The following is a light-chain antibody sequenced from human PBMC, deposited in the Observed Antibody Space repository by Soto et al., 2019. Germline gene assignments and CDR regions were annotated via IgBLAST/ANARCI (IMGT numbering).Light chain of an antibody. CDR1: QIVSTF. J-gene: IGKJ4*01. Sequence: EIVLTQSPATLSLSPGERATLSCRASQIVSTFLAWYQQKPGQAPRLLIYDASSRATGIPTRFSGSGSGTDFTLSISSLEPEDFAVYYCQQRINWPLTFGGGTKVEIK. V-gene: IGKV3-11*01. CDR3: QQRINWPLT. CDR2: DAS.